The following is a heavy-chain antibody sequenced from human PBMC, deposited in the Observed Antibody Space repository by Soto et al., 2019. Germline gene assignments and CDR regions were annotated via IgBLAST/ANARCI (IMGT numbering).Heavy chain of an antibody. D-gene: IGHD4-17*01. CDR2: IYYSWST. J-gene: IGHJ4*02. CDR1: GGSISTYY. CDR3: ARVMGYGDYADY. V-gene: IGHV4-59*08. Sequence: PSETLSLTCTVSGGSISTYYWSWIRQPPGKGLEWIGYIYYSWSTYYNPSLKSRVTISVDTSKNQFSLKLSSVTAADTAVYYCARVMGYGDYADYWGQGTLVTVSS.